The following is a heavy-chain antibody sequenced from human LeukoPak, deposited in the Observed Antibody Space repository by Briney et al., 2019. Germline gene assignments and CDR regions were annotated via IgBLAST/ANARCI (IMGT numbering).Heavy chain of an antibody. V-gene: IGHV3-7*03. CDR3: ARNNAMDV. Sequence: GGSLRLSCAASGFALSSHWMTWVRQVPGRGPEWVANVNRDGSETYYLDSVKCRFTISKDNAKNSLYLQMNSLRAEDTALYHCARNNAMDVWGQGTTVIVSS. CDR2: VNRDGSET. CDR1: GFALSSHW. J-gene: IGHJ6*02. D-gene: IGHD2-8*01.